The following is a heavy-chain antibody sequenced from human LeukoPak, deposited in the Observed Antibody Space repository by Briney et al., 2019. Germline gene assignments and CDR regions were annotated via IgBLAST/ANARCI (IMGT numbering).Heavy chain of an antibody. CDR2: IYHSGST. CDR3: ARGVQSIRRSGRDILTGYGYFDY. V-gene: IGHV4-30-2*01. Sequence: PSETLSLTCTVSGGSISSGGYYWSWIRQPPGKGLEWIGYIYHSGSTYYNPSLKSRVTISVDTSKNQFSLKLSSVTAADTAVYYCARGVQSIRRSGRDILTGYGYFDYWGQGTLVTVSS. D-gene: IGHD3-9*01. J-gene: IGHJ4*02. CDR1: GGSISSGGYY.